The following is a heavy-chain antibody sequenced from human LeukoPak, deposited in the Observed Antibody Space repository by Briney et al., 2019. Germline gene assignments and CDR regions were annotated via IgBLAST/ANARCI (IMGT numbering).Heavy chain of an antibody. D-gene: IGHD3-22*01. V-gene: IGHV1-18*01. CDR2: ISAYNGNT. CDR1: GYTFTSYG. CDR3: ARAEITMIGLWAFDI. Sequence: ASVKVSCKASGYTFTSYGISWVRQAPGQGLKWMGWISAYNGNTNYAQKLQGRVTMTTDTSTSTAYMELRSLRSDDTAVYYCARAEITMIGLWAFDIWGQGTMVTVSS. J-gene: IGHJ3*02.